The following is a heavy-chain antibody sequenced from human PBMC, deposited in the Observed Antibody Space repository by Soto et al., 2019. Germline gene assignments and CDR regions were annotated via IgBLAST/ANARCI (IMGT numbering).Heavy chain of an antibody. Sequence: SETLSLTCAVSGASISTNKWWTWVRRAPGKGLEWIGQVYHSGSTNYNPSLKSRVTMSVDKSKNQFSLRLTSVNAADTAVYSCAIAREGNTGYSEYFEHWGQGTLVTSPQ. J-gene: IGHJ1*01. CDR1: GASISTNKW. CDR2: VYHSGST. D-gene: IGHD3-9*01. CDR3: AIAREGNTGYSEYFEH. V-gene: IGHV4-4*02.